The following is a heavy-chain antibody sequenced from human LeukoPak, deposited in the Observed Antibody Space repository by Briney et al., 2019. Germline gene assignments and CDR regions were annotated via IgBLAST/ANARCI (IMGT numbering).Heavy chain of an antibody. D-gene: IGHD4-17*01. V-gene: IGHV4-59*08. Sequence: SETLSLTCTVSGGSISSYYWSWIRQPPGKGLEWIGYAYYSGSTNYNPSLKSRVTISLDTSKKQFSLKLSSVTAADTAVYYCASSITTYGDYENWGQGTLVTVSS. CDR1: GGSISSYY. J-gene: IGHJ4*02. CDR3: ASSITTYGDYEN. CDR2: AYYSGST.